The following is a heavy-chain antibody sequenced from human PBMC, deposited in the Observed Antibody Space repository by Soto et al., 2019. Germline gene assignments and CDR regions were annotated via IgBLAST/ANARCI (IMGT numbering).Heavy chain of an antibody. V-gene: IGHV3-30-3*01. J-gene: IGHJ4*02. D-gene: IGHD2-21*02. CDR2: ISFDGSNK. CDR1: GFSFNNYA. Sequence: QVQLVGSGGGVVQPGKSRRLSCAASGFSFNNYAIHWVRQGPGKGLEWVAVISFDGSNKFYADSVKGRFTISRDNPKNIVFLQMDSLRTEDTALYYCARGATAIPTPLGYWGQGALVTVSS. CDR3: ARGATAIPTPLGY.